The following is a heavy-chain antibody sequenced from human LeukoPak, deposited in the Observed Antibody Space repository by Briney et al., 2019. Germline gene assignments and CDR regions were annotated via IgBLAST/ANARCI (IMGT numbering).Heavy chain of an antibody. J-gene: IGHJ5*02. D-gene: IGHD3-10*01. CDR2: ISAYNGNT. CDR3: ARDHTITMVRGIINWFDP. V-gene: IGHV1-18*01. Sequence: VASVKVSCKASGYTFTSYGISWVRQAPGQGLEWMGWISAYNGNTNYAQKLRGRVTMTTDTSTSTAYTELRSLRSDDTAVYYCARDHTITMVRGIINWFDPWGQGTLVTVSS. CDR1: GYTFTSYG.